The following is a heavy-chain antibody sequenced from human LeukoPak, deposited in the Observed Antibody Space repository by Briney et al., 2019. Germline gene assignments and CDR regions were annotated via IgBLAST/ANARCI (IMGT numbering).Heavy chain of an antibody. Sequence: ASVKVSCKASGYTFTGYYMHWVRPAPGQGLEWMGWINPNSGGTNYAQKFQGRVTMTRDTSISTAYMELSRLRSDDTAVYYCARSRGLYYYDSSGYKTTPIFGYWGQGTLVTVSS. D-gene: IGHD3-22*01. CDR3: ARSRGLYYYDSSGYKTTPIFGY. J-gene: IGHJ4*02. V-gene: IGHV1-2*02. CDR1: GYTFTGYY. CDR2: INPNSGGT.